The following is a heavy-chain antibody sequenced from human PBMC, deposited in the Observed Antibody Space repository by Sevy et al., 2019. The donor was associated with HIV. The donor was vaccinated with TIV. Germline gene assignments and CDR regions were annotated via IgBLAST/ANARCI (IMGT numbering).Heavy chain of an antibody. V-gene: IGHV4-4*07. Sequence: SETLSLTCTVSGGSISSYYWSWIRQPAGKGLEWIGRIYTSGSTNYNPSLNSRVTMSVDTSKNQFSLKLSSVTAADTAVYYCARVLGTGTRGGWFDPWGQGTLVTVSS. D-gene: IGHD1-7*01. J-gene: IGHJ5*02. CDR1: GGSISSYY. CDR3: ARVLGTGTRGGWFDP. CDR2: IYTSGST.